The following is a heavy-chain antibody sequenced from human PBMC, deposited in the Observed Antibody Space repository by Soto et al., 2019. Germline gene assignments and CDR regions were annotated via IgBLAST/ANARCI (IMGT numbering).Heavy chain of an antibody. Sequence: SETLSLTCTVSGGSISIYYWSWIRQPPGKGLEWIGYIYYSGSTNYNPSLKSRVTISVDTSKNQFSLKLSSVTAADTAVYYCARDPAGYCSGGSCYTGDAFDIWGQGTMVT. CDR1: GGSISIYY. V-gene: IGHV4-59*01. CDR3: ARDPAGYCSGGSCYTGDAFDI. D-gene: IGHD2-15*01. CDR2: IYYSGST. J-gene: IGHJ3*02.